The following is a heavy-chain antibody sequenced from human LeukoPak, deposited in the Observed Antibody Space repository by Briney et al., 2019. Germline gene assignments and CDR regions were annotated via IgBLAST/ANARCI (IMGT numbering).Heavy chain of an antibody. D-gene: IGHD3-10*01. CDR3: ARARYYGSGSYYNSYWFDP. V-gene: IGHV4-59*01. Sequence: SETLSLTCTVSGGSISSYYWSWIRQPPGKGLEWIGYIYYSGSTNYNPSLKSRVTISVDTSKNQFSLKLSSVTAADTAVYYCARARYYGSGSYYNSYWFDPWGQGTLVTVSS. CDR2: IYYSGST. CDR1: GGSISSYY. J-gene: IGHJ5*02.